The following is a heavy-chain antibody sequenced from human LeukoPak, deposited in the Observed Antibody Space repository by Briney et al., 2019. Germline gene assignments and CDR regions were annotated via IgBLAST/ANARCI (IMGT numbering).Heavy chain of an antibody. Sequence: PSETLSLTCTVSGGSISRSSYYWGWIRQSPGKGLEWIGSIYYSDSGTMYYNPSLKSRVTMSADTSKNQFSLRVSSVTAADTAVYYCARVPGPDMYYFDYWGQGTLVTVSS. CDR2: IYYSDSGTM. CDR3: ARVPGPDMYYFDY. J-gene: IGHJ4*02. CDR1: GGSISRSSYY. V-gene: IGHV4-39*01.